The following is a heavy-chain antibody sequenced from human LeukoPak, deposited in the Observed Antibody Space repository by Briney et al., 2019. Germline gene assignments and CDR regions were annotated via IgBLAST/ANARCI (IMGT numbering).Heavy chain of an antibody. D-gene: IGHD6-13*01. J-gene: IGHJ5*02. CDR2: ISGSGGST. CDR3: AKDPPSWYSSSWYGFDP. V-gene: IGHV3-23*01. Sequence: HPGGSLRLSCAASGFTFSSYATSWVRQAPGKGLEWVSAISGSGGSTYYADSVKGRFTISRDNSKNTLYLQMNSLRAEDTAVYYCAKDPPSWYSSSWYGFDPWGQGTLVTVSS. CDR1: GFTFSSYA.